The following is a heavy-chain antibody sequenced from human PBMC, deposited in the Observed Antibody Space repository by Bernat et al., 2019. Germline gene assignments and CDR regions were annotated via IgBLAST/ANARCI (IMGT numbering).Heavy chain of an antibody. D-gene: IGHD4-11*01. CDR1: GFTFSSYW. CDR2: ISYDGSNK. Sequence: VQLVESGGGLVQPGGSLRLSCAASGFTFSSYWMSWVRQAPGKGLEWVAVISYDGSNKYYADSVKGRFTISRDNSKNTLYLQMNSLRAEDTAVYYCARGSGSNPLGWYFDLWGRGTLVTVSS. V-gene: IGHV3-30*01. J-gene: IGHJ2*01. CDR3: ARGSGSNPLGWYFDL.